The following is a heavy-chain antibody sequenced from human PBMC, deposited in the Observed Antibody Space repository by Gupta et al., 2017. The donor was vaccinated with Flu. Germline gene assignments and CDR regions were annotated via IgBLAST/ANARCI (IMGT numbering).Heavy chain of an antibody. V-gene: IGHV2-5*02. CDR3: ARIDGSGISPDP. CDR2: IYWDDDK. CDR1: GFSLSTSGVG. J-gene: IGHJ5*02. Sequence: QITFKESAPTLVKPTQTLTLTCTFSGFSLSTSGVGVGWIRQPPGKALEWLALIYWDDDKRYSPSLKSRLTITKDTSKHQVVLTMTNMDPVDTATYYCARIDGSGISPDPWGHGTLVTVSS. D-gene: IGHD3-10*01.